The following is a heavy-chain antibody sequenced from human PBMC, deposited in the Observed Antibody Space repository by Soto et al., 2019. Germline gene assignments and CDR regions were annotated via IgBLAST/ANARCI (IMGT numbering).Heavy chain of an antibody. Sequence: QVQLQESGPGLVEPSGTLSLTCAVSGVSISNTNWWSWVRQPPGKGLEWIGQIYHSGSTNYNPSLKSRVTISIDTSNNQFALKVYSVTAADTAVYYCARVLVPAAIHYGGQGTLVAVSS. CDR2: IYHSGST. D-gene: IGHD2-2*01. J-gene: IGHJ4*02. CDR1: GVSISNTNW. V-gene: IGHV4-4*02. CDR3: ARVLVPAAIHY.